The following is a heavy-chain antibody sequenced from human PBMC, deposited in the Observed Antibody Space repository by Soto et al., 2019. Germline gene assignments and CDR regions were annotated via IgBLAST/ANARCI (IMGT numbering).Heavy chain of an antibody. CDR3: ASEGYHGHDY. J-gene: IGHJ4*02. CDR1: GGSISSGGYS. CDR2: IYHSGST. D-gene: IGHD6-13*01. V-gene: IGHV4-30-2*01. Sequence: SETLSLTCAVSGGSISSGGYSWSWIRQPPGKGLEWIGYIYHSGSTYYNPSLKSRVTISVDRSKNQFSLKLSSVTAADTAVYYCASEGYHGHDYWGQGTLVTVSS.